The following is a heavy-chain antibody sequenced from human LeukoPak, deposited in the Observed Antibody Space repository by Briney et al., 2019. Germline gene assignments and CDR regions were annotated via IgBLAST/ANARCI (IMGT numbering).Heavy chain of an antibody. Sequence: PSETLSLTCTVSGGSISSYYWSWIRQPAGKGLEWIGRIYTSGSTNYNPSLKSRVTMSVDTSKNQFSLKLSSVTAADTAVYYCARDDGAPPRVGATGDYCYYYMDVWGKGTTVTVSS. CDR3: ARDDGAPPRVGATGDYCYYYMDV. CDR1: GGSISSYY. CDR2: IYTSGST. D-gene: IGHD1-26*01. J-gene: IGHJ6*03. V-gene: IGHV4-4*07.